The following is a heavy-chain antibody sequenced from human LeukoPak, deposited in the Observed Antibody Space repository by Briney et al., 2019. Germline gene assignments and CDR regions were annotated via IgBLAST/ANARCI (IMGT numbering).Heavy chain of an antibody. CDR2: IYYSGIT. Sequence: SETLSLTCTVSGDSINSRSYYWGWIRQPPGKGLEWIGSIYYSGITYYNPSLKSRVTISVDTSENQFSLRLNSVTAADTAVYYCARSSEYGDPFNYWGQGTLVTVSS. D-gene: IGHD4-17*01. CDR1: GDSINSRSYY. J-gene: IGHJ4*02. V-gene: IGHV4-39*01. CDR3: ARSSEYGDPFNY.